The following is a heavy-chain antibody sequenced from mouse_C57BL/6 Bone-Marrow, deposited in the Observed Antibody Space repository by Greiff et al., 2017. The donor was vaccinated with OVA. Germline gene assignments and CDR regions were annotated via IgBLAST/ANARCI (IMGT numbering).Heavy chain of an antibody. CDR2: IYPGSGST. CDR3: AREGNYGSSYVGYFDV. Sequence: QVQLQQPGAELVKPGASVKMSCKASGYTFTSYWITWVKQRPGQGLEWIGDIYPGSGSTNYNEKFKSKATLTVDTSSSTAYMQLSSLTSEDSAAYYCAREGNYGSSYVGYFDVWGTGTTVTVSS. V-gene: IGHV1-55*01. D-gene: IGHD1-1*01. J-gene: IGHJ1*03. CDR1: GYTFTSYW.